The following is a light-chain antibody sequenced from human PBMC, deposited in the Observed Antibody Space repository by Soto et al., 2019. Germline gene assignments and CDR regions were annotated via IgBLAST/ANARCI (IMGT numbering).Light chain of an antibody. CDR2: GAS. J-gene: IGKJ4*01. Sequence: EIVMTQSPATLSVSPGERATLSCRASQSVSSNLAWYQQKPGQAPRLLIYGASTRATGIPARLSGSGSGTEFTLTISSLQSEDFAVYYCQQYNNWPLTFGGGTKV. CDR3: QQYNNWPLT. CDR1: QSVSSN. V-gene: IGKV3-15*01.